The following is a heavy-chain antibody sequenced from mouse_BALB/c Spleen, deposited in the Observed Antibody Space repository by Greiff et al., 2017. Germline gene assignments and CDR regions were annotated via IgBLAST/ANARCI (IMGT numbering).Heavy chain of an antibody. D-gene: IGHD2-14*01. CDR3: ARLYDVAY. CDR1: GYAFTNYS. J-gene: IGHJ3*01. CDR2: INPGSGGT. Sequence: QVQLQQSGAELVRPGTSVKVSCKASGYAFTNYSIEWVKQRPGQGLEWIGVINPGSGGTNYNEKFKGKATLTADKSSSTAYMQLSSLTSDDSAVYFCARLYDVAYWGQGTLVTVSA. V-gene: IGHV1-54*01.